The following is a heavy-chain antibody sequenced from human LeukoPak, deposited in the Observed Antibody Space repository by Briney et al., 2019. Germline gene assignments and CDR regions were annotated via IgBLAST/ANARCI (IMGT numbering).Heavy chain of an antibody. D-gene: IGHD6-19*01. Sequence: GRSLRLSCAASGFTLRSYSMSWVRQAPGKGLEWVSSINWGSNHIYYADAVQGRFTISRDNAKNSLYLQMNSLRAEDTAIYYCARDNSGWSRDYWGQGTLVTVSS. J-gene: IGHJ4*02. CDR2: INWGSNHI. CDR1: GFTLRSYS. CDR3: ARDNSGWSRDY. V-gene: IGHV3-21*06.